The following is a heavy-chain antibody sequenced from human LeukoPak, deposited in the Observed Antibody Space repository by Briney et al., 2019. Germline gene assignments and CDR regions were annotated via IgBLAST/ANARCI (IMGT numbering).Heavy chain of an antibody. CDR2: LNPSGGTT. D-gene: IGHD3-22*01. Sequence: ATVKVSCKASGYTFPSYYIHWVRQAPGQGLEWMGILNPSGGTTNYAQKFQGSVTMTRDTSTSTVYMELSSLRSEDTAVYFCARDPYFYDISGYYPFDYWGQGTLVTVSS. V-gene: IGHV1-46*01. J-gene: IGHJ4*02. CDR3: ARDPYFYDISGYYPFDY. CDR1: GYTFPSYY.